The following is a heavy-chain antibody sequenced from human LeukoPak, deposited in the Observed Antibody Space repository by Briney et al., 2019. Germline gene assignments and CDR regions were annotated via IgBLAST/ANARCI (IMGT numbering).Heavy chain of an antibody. J-gene: IGHJ4*02. Sequence: SETLSLTCAVYGGSFSGYYWSWIRQPPGKGLEWIGEINHSGSTNYNPSLKSRVTISVDTSKNQFSLKLSSVTAADTAVYYCARGQGDSYDFWSGYIGYYFDYWGQGTLVTVSX. V-gene: IGHV4-34*01. CDR1: GGSFSGYY. CDR3: ARGQGDSYDFWSGYIGYYFDY. CDR2: INHSGST. D-gene: IGHD3-3*01.